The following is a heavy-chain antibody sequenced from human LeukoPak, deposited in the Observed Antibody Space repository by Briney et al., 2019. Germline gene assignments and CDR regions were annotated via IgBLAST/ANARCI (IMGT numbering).Heavy chain of an antibody. D-gene: IGHD1-26*01. Sequence: SETLSLTCAVYSGSFSGYYWSWIRQPPGKGLEWIGEINHSGSTNYNPSLKSRVTISVDTSKNQFSLKLSSVTAADTAVYYCARQGGSYFRGFFDYWGQGTLVTVSS. V-gene: IGHV4-34*01. CDR3: ARQGGSYFRGFFDY. CDR2: INHSGST. CDR1: SGSFSGYY. J-gene: IGHJ4*02.